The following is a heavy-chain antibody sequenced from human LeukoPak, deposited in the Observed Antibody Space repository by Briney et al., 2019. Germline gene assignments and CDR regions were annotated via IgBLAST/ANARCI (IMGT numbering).Heavy chain of an antibody. CDR1: GYTFTGYY. V-gene: IGHV1-2*02. Sequence: ASVKVSCKASGYTFTGYYMHWVRQAPGQGLEWMGWINPNSGGTNYAQKFQDRVTMTRDTSISTAYMELSRLRSDDTAVYYCARQRYVVVVAATPELGYWGQGTLVTVSS. CDR3: ARQRYVVVVAATPELGY. CDR2: INPNSGGT. J-gene: IGHJ4*02. D-gene: IGHD2-15*01.